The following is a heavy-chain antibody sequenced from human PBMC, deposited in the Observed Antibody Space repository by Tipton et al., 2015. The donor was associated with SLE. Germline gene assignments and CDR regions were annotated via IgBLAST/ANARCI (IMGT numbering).Heavy chain of an antibody. D-gene: IGHD3-9*01. J-gene: IGHJ3*02. CDR1: GYSFTSYW. CDR2: IYPGDSDT. Sequence: QSGPEVKKPGESLKISCKGSGYSFTSYWIGWVRQMPGKGLEWMEIIYPGDSDTRYSPSFQGQVTISADKSISTAYLQWSSLKASDTAMYYCARNQWDYDILTEVTAFDIWGQGTMVTVSS. CDR3: ARNQWDYDILTEVTAFDI. V-gene: IGHV5-51*01.